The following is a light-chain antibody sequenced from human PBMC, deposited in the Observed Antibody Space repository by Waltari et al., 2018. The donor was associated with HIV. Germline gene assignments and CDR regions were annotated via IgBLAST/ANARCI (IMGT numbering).Light chain of an antibody. CDR3: YSYAGSRTGYV. V-gene: IGLV2-23*01. CDR1: SRKIGGLNF. CDR2: AGS. Sequence: QSALTQPASVSGSPGQSIPISCTGPSRKIGGLNFFSWYQQHPGKAPKLSIYAGSKRPSGVSNRFSGSKSGNTASLTISGLQAEDEADYYCYSYAGSRTGYVFGTGTKVTVL. J-gene: IGLJ1*01.